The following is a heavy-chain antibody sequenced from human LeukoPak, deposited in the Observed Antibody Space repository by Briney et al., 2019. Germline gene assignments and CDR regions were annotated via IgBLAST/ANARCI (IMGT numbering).Heavy chain of an antibody. CDR3: ARETTVVTPGRSDVFDI. D-gene: IGHD4-23*01. Sequence: SETLSLTCTVFGGSISSYYWSWIRQPPGKGLEWIGYIYYSGSTNYNPSLKSRVTISVDTSKNQFSLKLSSVTAADTAVYYCARETTVVTPGRSDVFDIWGQGTMVTVSS. CDR1: GGSISSYY. J-gene: IGHJ3*02. CDR2: IYYSGST. V-gene: IGHV4-59*01.